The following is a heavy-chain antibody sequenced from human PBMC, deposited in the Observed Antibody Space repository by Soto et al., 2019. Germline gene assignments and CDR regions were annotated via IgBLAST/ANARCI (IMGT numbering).Heavy chain of an antibody. V-gene: IGHV4-31*03. Sequence: PSETLSLTCTVSGGSISSGGYYWSWIRQHPGKGLEWIGYIYYSGSTYYNPSLKSRVTISVDTSKNQFSLKLSSVTAADTAVYYCARVLTTGTTGFDYWGQGTLVTVSS. CDR1: GGSISSGGYY. CDR3: ARVLTTGTTGFDY. J-gene: IGHJ4*02. D-gene: IGHD1-1*01. CDR2: IYYSGST.